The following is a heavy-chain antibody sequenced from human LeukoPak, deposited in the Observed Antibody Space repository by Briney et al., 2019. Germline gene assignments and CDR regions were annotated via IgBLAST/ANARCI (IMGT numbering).Heavy chain of an antibody. Sequence: AASVKVSCKASGGTFSSYAISWVRQAPGQGLEWMGGIIPIFGTANYAQKFQGRVTITTDESTSTAYMELSSLRSEDTAVYHCAIQDTAMVSGFDYWGQGTLVTVPS. CDR3: AIQDTAMVSGFDY. V-gene: IGHV1-69*05. J-gene: IGHJ4*02. D-gene: IGHD5-18*01. CDR1: GGTFSSYA. CDR2: IIPIFGTA.